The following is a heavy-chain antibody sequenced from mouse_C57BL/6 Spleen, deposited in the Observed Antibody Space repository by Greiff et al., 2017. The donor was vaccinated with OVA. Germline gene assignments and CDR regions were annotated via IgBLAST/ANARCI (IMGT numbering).Heavy chain of an antibody. Sequence: DVMLVESGGDLVKPGGSLKLSCAAFGFTFSSYGMSWVRQTPDKRLEWVATISSGGSYTYYPDSVKGRFTISRDNAKNTLYLQMSSLKSEDTAMYYCARQRALYYGSSYEYFDVWGTGTTVTVSS. CDR3: ARQRALYYGSSYEYFDV. J-gene: IGHJ1*03. CDR1: GFTFSSYG. D-gene: IGHD1-1*01. V-gene: IGHV5-6*02. CDR2: ISSGGSYT.